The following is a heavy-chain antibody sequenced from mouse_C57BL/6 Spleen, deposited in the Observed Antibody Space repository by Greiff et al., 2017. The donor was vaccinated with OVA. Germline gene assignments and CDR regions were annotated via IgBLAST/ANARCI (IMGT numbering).Heavy chain of an antibody. V-gene: IGHV5-6*01. J-gene: IGHJ2*01. CDR3: ARPITTVVDHYFDY. Sequence: EVKLVESGGDLVKPGGSLKLSCAASGFTFSSYGMSWVRQTPDKRLEWVATISSGGSYTYYPDSVKGRFTISRDNAKNTLYLQMSSLKSEDTAMYYCARPITTVVDHYFDYWGQGTTLTVSS. CDR2: ISSGGSYT. D-gene: IGHD1-1*01. CDR1: GFTFSSYG.